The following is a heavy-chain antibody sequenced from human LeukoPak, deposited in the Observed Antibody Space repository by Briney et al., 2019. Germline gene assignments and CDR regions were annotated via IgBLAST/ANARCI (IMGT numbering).Heavy chain of an antibody. J-gene: IGHJ4*02. CDR3: ARGKLVRDY. CDR2: ISYDGSNK. CDR1: GFTFSSYA. Sequence: PGGSLRLSCAASGFTFSSYAMHWVRQAPGKGLEWVAVISYDGSNKYYADSVKGRFTISRDNSKNTLYLQMNSLRAEDTAVYYCARGKLVRDYWGQGTLVTVSS. V-gene: IGHV3-30*04. D-gene: IGHD6-13*01.